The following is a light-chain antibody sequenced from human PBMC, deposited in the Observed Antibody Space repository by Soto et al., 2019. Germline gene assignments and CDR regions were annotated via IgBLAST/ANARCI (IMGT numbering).Light chain of an antibody. CDR3: QHHNSYSEA. CDR1: HTSSSR. J-gene: IGKJ1*01. CDR2: KAS. V-gene: IGKV1-5*03. Sequence: NQMTLDASTRSGYVEDRVTIGCLASHTSSSRLAWYQQKPGKDPKLLLYKASTLKSGVPSRFSGSGCGTEFALTISCLQPDDFAPHYYQHHNSYSEAFAQGTKVDIK.